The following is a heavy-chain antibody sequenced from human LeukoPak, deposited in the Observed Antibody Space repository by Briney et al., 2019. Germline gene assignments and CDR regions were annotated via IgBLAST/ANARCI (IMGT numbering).Heavy chain of an antibody. V-gene: IGHV4-61*05. J-gene: IGHJ4*02. CDR3: ARGGYCSGGSCTDTLRFDS. D-gene: IGHD2-15*01. CDR1: GGSISSRSYY. CDR2: IYYDGST. Sequence: PSETLSLTCTVSGGSISSRSYYWRWIRQSPEKGLEWIGYIYYDGSTNYNPSLKSRVTISVDTSKNQFSLKLRSVTAADTAVYYCARGGYCSGGSCTDTLRFDSWGQGTLVTVTP.